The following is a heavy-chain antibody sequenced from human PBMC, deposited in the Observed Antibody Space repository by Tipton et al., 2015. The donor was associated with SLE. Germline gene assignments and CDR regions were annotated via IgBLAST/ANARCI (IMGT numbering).Heavy chain of an antibody. CDR1: GFIFRDYY. CDR2: ISGGGSTI. J-gene: IGHJ6*02. Sequence: GSLRLSCAASGFIFRDYYMGWVRQAPGKGLEWVSYISGGGSTIYYADSVRGRFTISRDNAKNSMTLLMNSLRAEDTAVYYCARVGYDILTGEENWYYYYGMDVWGQGTTVTVSS. CDR3: ARVGYDILTGEENWYYYYGMDV. D-gene: IGHD3-9*01. V-gene: IGHV3-11*01.